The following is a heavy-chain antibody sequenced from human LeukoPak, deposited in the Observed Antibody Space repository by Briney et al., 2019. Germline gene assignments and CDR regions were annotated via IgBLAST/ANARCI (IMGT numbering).Heavy chain of an antibody. CDR3: ARAHRKYIPPRYYYYRDV. CDR1: GGSFSGYY. D-gene: IGHD2-21*01. V-gene: IGHV4-34*01. J-gene: IGHJ6*03. Sequence: SETLSLTCAVYGGSFSGYYWSWIRQPPGKVLEWIGEINHSGSTNYNPSLKSRVTISVDTSKNQFSLKLSSVTAADTAVYYCARAHRKYIPPRYYYYRDVWGKGTTVTVSS. CDR2: INHSGST.